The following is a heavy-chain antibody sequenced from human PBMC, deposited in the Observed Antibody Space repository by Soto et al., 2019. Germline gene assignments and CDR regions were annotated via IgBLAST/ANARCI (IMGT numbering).Heavy chain of an antibody. V-gene: IGHV1-69*13. D-gene: IGHD2-15*01. Sequence: SVKVSCKASGGTFSSYAISWVRQAPGQGLEWMGGIIPIFGTANYAQKLQGRVTITADESTSTAYMELSSLRSEDTAVYYCARECCSGGSCYYRSKNWFDPWGQGTLVTVSS. CDR1: GGTFSSYA. CDR3: ARECCSGGSCYYRSKNWFDP. CDR2: IIPIFGTA. J-gene: IGHJ5*02.